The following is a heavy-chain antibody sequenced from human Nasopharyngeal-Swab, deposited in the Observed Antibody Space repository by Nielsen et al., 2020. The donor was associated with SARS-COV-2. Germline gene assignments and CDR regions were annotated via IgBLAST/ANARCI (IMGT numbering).Heavy chain of an antibody. D-gene: IGHD4-17*01. CDR2: FDPEDGET. CDR3: ETARVTTPVSWFDP. J-gene: IGHJ5*02. V-gene: IGHV1-24*01. Sequence: ASVKVSCKVSGYTLTELSMHWVRQAPGKGLEWMGGFDPEDGETIYTQKFQGRVTMTEDTSTDTAYLELSSLRSEDTAVYYCETARVTTPVSWFDPWGQGTLVTVSS. CDR1: GYTLTELS.